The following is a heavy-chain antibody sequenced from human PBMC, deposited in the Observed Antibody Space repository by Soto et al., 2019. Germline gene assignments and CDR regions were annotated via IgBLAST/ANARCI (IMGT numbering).Heavy chain of an antibody. Sequence: QVQLQQWGAGLLKPSETLSLTCAVYGGSFSGYYWSWIRQPPGKGLEWIGEINHSGSTNYNPSLKSRVTISVHTSKNQFSLKLSSVTAADTAVYYCARGRGYSVYYSTSRELDYWGQGTLVTVSS. CDR1: GGSFSGYY. CDR3: ARGRGYSVYYSTSRELDY. D-gene: IGHD5-12*01. J-gene: IGHJ4*02. CDR2: INHSGST. V-gene: IGHV4-34*01.